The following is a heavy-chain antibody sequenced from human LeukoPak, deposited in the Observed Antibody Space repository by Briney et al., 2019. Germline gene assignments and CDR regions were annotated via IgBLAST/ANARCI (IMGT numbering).Heavy chain of an antibody. CDR1: GFTFSNAW. D-gene: IGHD1-26*01. CDR3: TTDSGSYSHYYYYYYMDV. J-gene: IGHJ6*03. CDR2: IKSKTDGGTT. Sequence: GGSLRLSCAASGFTFSNAWMSWVRQAPGKGLEWVGRIKSKTDGGTTDYAAPVKGRFTISRDDSKNTLYLQMNSLKSEDTAVYYCTTDSGSYSHYYYYYYMDVWGKGTTVTISS. V-gene: IGHV3-15*01.